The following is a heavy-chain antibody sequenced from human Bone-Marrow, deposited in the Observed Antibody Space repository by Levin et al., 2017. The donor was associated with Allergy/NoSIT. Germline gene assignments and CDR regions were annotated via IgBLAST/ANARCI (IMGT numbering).Heavy chain of an antibody. D-gene: IGHD6-19*01. V-gene: IGHV3-33*01. J-gene: IGHJ4*02. CDR1: GFTFSSYG. CDR3: ARGRGPKYSSGCMDY. Sequence: SGGSLRLSCAASGFTFSSYGMHWVRQAPGKGLEWVAVIWYDGSNKYYADSVKGRFTISRDNSKNTLYLQMNSLRAEDTAVYYCARGRGPKYSSGCMDYWGQGTLVTVSS. CDR2: IWYDGSNK.